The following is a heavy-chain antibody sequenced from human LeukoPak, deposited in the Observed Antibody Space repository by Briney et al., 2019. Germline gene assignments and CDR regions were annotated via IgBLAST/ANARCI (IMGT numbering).Heavy chain of an antibody. CDR1: GDSISTISYY. CDR3: ARVSSSWYYYYMDV. CDR2: IYYSGTT. D-gene: IGHD6-13*01. J-gene: IGHJ6*03. Sequence: SETLSLTCTVSGDSISTISYYWSWVRQPPGKGLEWIATIYYSGTTYYNPSLKSRVIISIDTSNNQFSLKLSSVTAADTAVYYCARVSSSWYYYYMDVWGKGTTVTVSS. V-gene: IGHV4-39*07.